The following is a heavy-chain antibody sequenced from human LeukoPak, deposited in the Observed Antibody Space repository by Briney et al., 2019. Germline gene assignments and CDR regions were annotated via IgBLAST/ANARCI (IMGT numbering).Heavy chain of an antibody. J-gene: IGHJ4*02. CDR3: ARDLDIGLRYFDWLFGY. CDR2: ISYDGSNK. Sequence: PGGSLSLSCAASGFTFSSYAMHWLRQAPGKGVEGVAVISYDGSNKYYADSVKGRFTISRDNSKNTLYLQMNSLRAEDTAVYYCARDLDIGLRYFDWLFGYWGQGTLVTASS. D-gene: IGHD3-9*01. V-gene: IGHV3-30-3*01. CDR1: GFTFSSYA.